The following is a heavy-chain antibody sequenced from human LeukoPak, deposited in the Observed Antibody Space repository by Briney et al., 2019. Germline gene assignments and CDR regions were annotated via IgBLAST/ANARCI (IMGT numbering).Heavy chain of an antibody. Sequence: SETLSLTFTVSGYSISSGYYWGWIRQPPGKGLEWIGSIYHSGSTYYNPSLKSRVTISVDTSKNQFSLKLSSVTAADMAVYYCARASRYSYGLFDYWGQGTLVTVSS. J-gene: IGHJ4*02. CDR3: ARASRYSYGLFDY. CDR2: IYHSGST. V-gene: IGHV4-38-2*02. CDR1: GYSISSGYY. D-gene: IGHD5-18*01.